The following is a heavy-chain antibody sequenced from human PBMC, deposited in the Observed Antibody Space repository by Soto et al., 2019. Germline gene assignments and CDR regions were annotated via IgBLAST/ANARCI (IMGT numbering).Heavy chain of an antibody. CDR2: IIPIFGTA. CDR3: TTRYSGSYTG. D-gene: IGHD1-26*01. J-gene: IGHJ4*02. Sequence: GASVKVSCKASGGTFSSYAISWVRQAPGQGLEWMGGIIPIFGTANYAQKFQGRVTITADESTSTAYMELSSLRSEDTAVYYCTTRYSGSYTGWGQGTLVTVSS. CDR1: GGTFSSYA. V-gene: IGHV1-69*13.